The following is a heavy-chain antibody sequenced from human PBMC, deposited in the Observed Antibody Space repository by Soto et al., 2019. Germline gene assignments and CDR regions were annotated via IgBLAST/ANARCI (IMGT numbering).Heavy chain of an antibody. CDR1: GFSLNNFA. CDR2: ITSSGDKT. CDR3: ARDCASTSCSVWRD. J-gene: IGHJ4*02. D-gene: IGHD2-2*01. Sequence: EVQLLESGGDLVQPGGSLRLPCAASGFSLNNFAMAWVRQAPGKGLEWVSTITSSGDKTSYADSVKGRFIISRDNSKNMLYLQMNSLRVEDTALYYCARDCASTSCSVWRDWGQGTLVTVSS. V-gene: IGHV3-23*01.